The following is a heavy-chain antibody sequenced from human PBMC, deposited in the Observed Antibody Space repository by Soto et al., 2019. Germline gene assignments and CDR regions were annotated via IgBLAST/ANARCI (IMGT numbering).Heavy chain of an antibody. CDR2: ISSSSSYI. J-gene: IGHJ5*02. CDR1: GFTFSSYS. CDR3: ARYGSSSWYHRWFDT. D-gene: IGHD6-13*01. V-gene: IGHV3-21*01. Sequence: DVQLMESGGGLVKPGGSLRFSYAASGFTFSSYSMKWVRQARGKGLEWVSSISSSSSYIYYADSVKGRFTISRDNANSSLHLQMHSLRAEDTAVYYCARYGSSSWYHRWFDTCGQGTLVTVSS.